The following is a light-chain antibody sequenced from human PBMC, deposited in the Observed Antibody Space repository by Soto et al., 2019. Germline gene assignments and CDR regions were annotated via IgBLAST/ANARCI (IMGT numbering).Light chain of an antibody. V-gene: IGLV2-14*03. CDR3: SSFTSSSTFV. CDR1: SSDVGRYNY. Sequence: QSVLAQPASVSGSRGQSITISCTGTSSDVGRYNYVSWFQQHPGKVPKLIIYDVSNWPSGVSDRFSGSKSGNTASPTLSGLHPEDEADYYCSSFTSSSTFVFGTGTKVTVL. CDR2: DVS. J-gene: IGLJ1*01.